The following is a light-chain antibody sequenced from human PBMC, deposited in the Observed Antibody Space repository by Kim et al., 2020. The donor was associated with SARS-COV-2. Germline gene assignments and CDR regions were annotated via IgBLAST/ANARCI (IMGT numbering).Light chain of an antibody. Sequence: APGQTGSITCGGSNMGSKSVHWYQQKPGQAPVLAMYYDKDRPSGIPERFSGSNSGNTATLTITRVEAGDEADYYCQVWDSTNDQAVFGGGTKVTVL. V-gene: IGLV3-21*04. CDR2: YDK. CDR3: QVWDSTNDQAV. CDR1: NMGSKS. J-gene: IGLJ3*02.